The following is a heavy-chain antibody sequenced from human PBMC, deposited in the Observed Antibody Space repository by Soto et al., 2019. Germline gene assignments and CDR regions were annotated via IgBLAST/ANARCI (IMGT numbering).Heavy chain of an antibody. V-gene: IGHV3-23*01. CDR1: GFTFSTYA. D-gene: IGHD3-3*01. CDR3: AKHRPRWPFGSFFDF. CDR2: VSASGLNT. Sequence: GGSLRLSCAASGFTFSTYAMAWVRQAPGKGLEWVSGVSASGLNTDYADPVKGRFYISRDNSKNTVSLHMNSLRAEDTALYYCAKHRPRWPFGSFFDFWGQGTPATASS. J-gene: IGHJ4*02.